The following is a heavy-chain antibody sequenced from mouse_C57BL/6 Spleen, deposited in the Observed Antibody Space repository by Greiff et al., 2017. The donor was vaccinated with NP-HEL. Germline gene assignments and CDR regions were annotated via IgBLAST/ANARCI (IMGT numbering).Heavy chain of an antibody. J-gene: IGHJ2*01. Sequence: EVKLVESGGGLVKPGGSLKLSCAASGFTFSDYGMHWVRQAPEKGLEWVAYISSGSSTIYYADTVKGRFTISRDNAKNTLFLQMTSLRSEDTAMYYCARLDNYGFDYWGQGTTLTVSS. CDR3: ARLDNYGFDY. CDR1: GFTFSDYG. D-gene: IGHD1-1*01. V-gene: IGHV5-17*01. CDR2: ISSGSSTI.